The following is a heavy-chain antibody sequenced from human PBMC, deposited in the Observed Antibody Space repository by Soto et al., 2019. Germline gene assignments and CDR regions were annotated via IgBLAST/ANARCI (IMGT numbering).Heavy chain of an antibody. V-gene: IGHV3-74*01. D-gene: IGHD6-13*01. CDR2: INSDGSTT. J-gene: IGHJ4*02. Sequence: GGSLRLSCAASGFTFGSYWMHWVRQAPGKGLVWVSRINSDGSTTTYADSVKGRFTISRDNAKNTLYVQRNSLRAEDTAVYYCARVSAAGTSFDSWGQGTLVTVSS. CDR3: ARVSAAGTSFDS. CDR1: GFTFGSYW.